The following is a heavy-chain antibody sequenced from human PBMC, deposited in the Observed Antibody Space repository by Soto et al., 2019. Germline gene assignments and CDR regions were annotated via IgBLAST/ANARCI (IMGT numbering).Heavy chain of an antibody. Sequence: PGGSLRLSCAASGFTFSSYAMSWVRQAPGKGLEWVSAISGSGGSTYYADSVKGRFTISRDNSKNTLYLQMNSLRAEDTAVYYCAKDSRRITRYAAPLDYWGQGTLVTVSS. D-gene: IGHD1-20*01. V-gene: IGHV3-23*01. CDR2: ISGSGGST. CDR1: GFTFSSYA. CDR3: AKDSRRITRYAAPLDY. J-gene: IGHJ4*02.